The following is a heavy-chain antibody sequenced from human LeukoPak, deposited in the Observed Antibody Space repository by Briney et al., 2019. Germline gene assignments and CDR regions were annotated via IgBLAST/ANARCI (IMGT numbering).Heavy chain of an antibody. D-gene: IGHD6-19*01. CDR3: ARRTGMALPGWLRVVDF. CDR1: GGTFSSYA. CDR2: IIPILGIA. J-gene: IGHJ4*02. V-gene: IGHV1-69*04. Sequence: GASVKVSCKASGGTFSSYAISWVRQAPGQGLEWMGRIIPILGIANYAQKFQGRVTITADKSTSTAYMELSSLRSEGTAVYYCARRTGMALPGWLRVVDFWGQGTLVTVSS.